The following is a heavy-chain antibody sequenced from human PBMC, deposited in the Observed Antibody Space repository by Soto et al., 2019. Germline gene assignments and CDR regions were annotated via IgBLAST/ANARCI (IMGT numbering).Heavy chain of an antibody. CDR1: GFTFSNNW. V-gene: IGHV3-74*01. Sequence: EVQLVESGGSLVQPGGSLRLSCAASGFTFSNNWMHWVRQVPWKGLVWVSRINSDGTRTTYADSVRGRFTISRDNAKNTLYLQMISLRAEDTAVYYCATVATGSWDWFDPWGQGTLVTVSS. CDR2: INSDGTRT. D-gene: IGHD1-26*01. CDR3: ATVATGSWDWFDP. J-gene: IGHJ5*02.